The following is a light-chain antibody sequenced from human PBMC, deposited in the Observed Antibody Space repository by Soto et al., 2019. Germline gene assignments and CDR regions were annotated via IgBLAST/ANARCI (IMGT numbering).Light chain of an antibody. CDR2: GAS. CDR1: QSVSSN. Sequence: EIVMTQSPAPLSVSPAERATLSCMASQSVSSNLAWYQQKPGQAPRLLIYGASTRATGIPARFSGSGSGTEFTLTISSLQSEDFAVYYCQQYNNWPRTFGQGTKVDIK. CDR3: QQYNNWPRT. J-gene: IGKJ1*01. V-gene: IGKV3-15*01.